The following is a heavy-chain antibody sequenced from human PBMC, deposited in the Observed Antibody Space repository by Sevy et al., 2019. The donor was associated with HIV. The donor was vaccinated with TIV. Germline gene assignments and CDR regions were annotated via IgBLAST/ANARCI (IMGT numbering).Heavy chain of an antibody. V-gene: IGHV3-30-3*01. CDR1: GFIFRHYA. Sequence: GGSLRLSCAASGFIFRHYAVHWVRQAPGKGLEWLAIISFDGTNKYYADSVKGRFTVSRDNAKNTLYLQMNSLRTEDTAIYYCARGNSPSVTTAPLYYYYGLDVWGQGTTVTVSS. CDR3: ARGNSPSVTTAPLYYYYGLDV. CDR2: ISFDGTNK. J-gene: IGHJ6*02. D-gene: IGHD4-17*01.